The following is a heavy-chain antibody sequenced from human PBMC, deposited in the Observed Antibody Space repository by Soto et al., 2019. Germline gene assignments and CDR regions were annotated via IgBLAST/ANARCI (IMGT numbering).Heavy chain of an antibody. CDR3: AAERAYFHDSNGYLSIDF. J-gene: IGHJ4*02. CDR1: GFSFSDAW. Sequence: EVQLVESGGGLVKPGGSLRLSCAASGFSFSDAWLNWVRQAPGKGLEWVDRVKSKTDGETADYATFVKGRFTISRDDSKNALYLQMNSLKTEDTAVYYCAAERAYFHDSNGYLSIDFWGQGTLVTVSS. V-gene: IGHV3-15*07. D-gene: IGHD3-22*01. CDR2: VKSKTDGETA.